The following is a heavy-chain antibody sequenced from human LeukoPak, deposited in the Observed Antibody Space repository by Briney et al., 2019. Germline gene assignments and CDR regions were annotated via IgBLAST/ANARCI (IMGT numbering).Heavy chain of an antibody. Sequence: SVKVSCKASGGTFSSYAISWVRQAPGQGLEWMGGIIPIFGTANYAQKFQGRVTITADESTSTAYMELSSLRSEDTAVYYCARDLRAGTMMAHAFDIWGQGTMVTVSS. V-gene: IGHV1-69*13. CDR2: IIPIFGTA. CDR3: ARDLRAGTMMAHAFDI. D-gene: IGHD3-22*01. CDR1: GGTFSSYA. J-gene: IGHJ3*02.